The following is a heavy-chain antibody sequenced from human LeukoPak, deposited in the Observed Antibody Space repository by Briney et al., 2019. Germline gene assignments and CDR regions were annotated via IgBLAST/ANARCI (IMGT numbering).Heavy chain of an antibody. D-gene: IGHD6-19*01. J-gene: IGHJ6*03. CDR2: MNPNSGNT. Sequence: ASVKVSCKASGYTFTSYDINWVRQATGQGLEWMGWMNPNSGNTGYAQKFQGRVTMTRNTSISTAYMELSSLRSGDTAVYYCARGYKQWLAWYYYYMDIWGKGTTVTISS. V-gene: IGHV1-8*01. CDR1: GYTFTSYD. CDR3: ARGYKQWLAWYYYYMDI.